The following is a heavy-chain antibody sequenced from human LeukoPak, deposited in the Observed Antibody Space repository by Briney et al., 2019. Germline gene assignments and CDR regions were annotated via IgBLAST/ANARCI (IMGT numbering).Heavy chain of an antibody. CDR1: GGSISSGDYY. CDR3: ARDLSDFWSGGLNAFDI. D-gene: IGHD3-3*01. CDR2: IYYSGST. J-gene: IGHJ3*02. V-gene: IGHV4-30-4*08. Sequence: PSETLSLTCTVSGGSISSGDYYWSWIRQPPGKGLEWIGYIYYSGSTYYNPSLKSRVTISVDTSKNQFSLKLSSVTAADTAVYYCARDLSDFWSGGLNAFDIWGQGTMVTVSS.